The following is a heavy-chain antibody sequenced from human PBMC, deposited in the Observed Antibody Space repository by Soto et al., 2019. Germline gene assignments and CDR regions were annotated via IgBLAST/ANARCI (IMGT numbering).Heavy chain of an antibody. Sequence: QVKLVQSGAEVKKPGASVKVSCKASGYIFTNYDINWVRQATGQGLEYLGWINPNSGNTGYVQKFKGRVTMTRNTSINTAYMELNSLRSEDTAVYYCAGGSKYVDYSRRFDPWGQGTLVTVSS. CDR1: GYIFTNYD. J-gene: IGHJ5*02. CDR2: INPNSGNT. V-gene: IGHV1-8*01. D-gene: IGHD4-17*01. CDR3: AGGSKYVDYSRRFDP.